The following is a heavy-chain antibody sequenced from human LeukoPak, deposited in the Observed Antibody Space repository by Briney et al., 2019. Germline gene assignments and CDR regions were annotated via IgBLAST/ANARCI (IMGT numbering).Heavy chain of an antibody. CDR1: GGSFSGYY. J-gene: IGHJ4*02. CDR2: INHIGST. V-gene: IGHV4-34*01. CDR3: ARGRRPRFMITFGGVIAYFDY. Sequence: SETLSLTCAVYGGSFSGYYWSWIRQPPGKGLEWIGEINHIGSTSYNPSLKSRVTISVDTSKNQFSLKLSSVTAADTAVYYCARGRRPRFMITFGGVIAYFDYWGQGALVTVSS. D-gene: IGHD3-16*02.